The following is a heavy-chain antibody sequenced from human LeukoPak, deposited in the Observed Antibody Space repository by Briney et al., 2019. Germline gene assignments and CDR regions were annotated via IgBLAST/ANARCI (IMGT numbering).Heavy chain of an antibody. CDR2: ISYDGSNK. D-gene: IGHD1-14*01. V-gene: IGHV3-30*03. J-gene: IGHJ3*02. CDR1: GFTFSNYG. CDR3: ARGLSITGTTYGDAFDM. Sequence: GGSLRLSCAASGFTFSNYGLHWVRQAPGKGLEWVAIISYDGSNKYFADSVKGRFTISSDNSKNTLYLQMNSLRAEDTAVCYCARGLSITGTTYGDAFDMWGQGTMVTVSS.